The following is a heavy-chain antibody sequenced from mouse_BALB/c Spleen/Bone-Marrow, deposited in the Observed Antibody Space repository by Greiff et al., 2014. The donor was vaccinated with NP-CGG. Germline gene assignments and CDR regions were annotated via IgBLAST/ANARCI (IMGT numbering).Heavy chain of an antibody. J-gene: IGHJ2*01. Sequence: DVMLVESGGGLVKPGGSLKLSCAASGFTFSSYAMSWVRQTPEKRLEWVASISSGGSTYYPDSVKGRSTISRDNARNILYLQMSSLRSEDTAMYYCAREVDGWYYFDYWGQGTTLTVSS. CDR1: GFTFSSYA. CDR3: AREVDGWYYFDY. D-gene: IGHD2-3*01. CDR2: ISSGGST. V-gene: IGHV5-6-5*01.